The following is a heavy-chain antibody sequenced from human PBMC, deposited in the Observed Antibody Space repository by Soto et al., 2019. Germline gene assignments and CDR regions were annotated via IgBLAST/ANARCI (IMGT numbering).Heavy chain of an antibody. J-gene: IGHJ3*01. CDR3: ARDRITTRGDAFDL. Sequence: QVQLVQSGAEVRKPGSSVKVSCKAPGGTFSTYIISWVRQAPGQGLEWMGRIIPIPDITNYAQKFQGRVTVTADRSTRTAYMELTSLTSEATAVYYCARDRITTRGDAFDLWGQGTTVTVSS. CDR1: GGTFSTYI. D-gene: IGHD3-22*01. V-gene: IGHV1-69*08. CDR2: IIPIPDIT.